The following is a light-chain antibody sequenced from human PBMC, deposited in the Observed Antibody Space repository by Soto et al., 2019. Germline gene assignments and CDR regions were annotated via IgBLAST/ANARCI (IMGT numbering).Light chain of an antibody. CDR1: SSDVGNYKY. V-gene: IGLV2-8*01. CDR3: SSYAGSNNWV. CDR2: EVS. Sequence: QSALTQSPSASGSPGQSVTISCTGTSSDVGNYKYVSWYQQHPGKAPKLMIYEVSKRPSGVPDRFSGSKSGNTASLTVSGLQAEDEADYYCSSYAGSNNWVFGGGTQPTVL. J-gene: IGLJ3*02.